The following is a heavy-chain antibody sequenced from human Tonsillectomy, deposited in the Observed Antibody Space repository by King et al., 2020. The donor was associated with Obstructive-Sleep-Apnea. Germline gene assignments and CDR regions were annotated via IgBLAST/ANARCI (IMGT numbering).Heavy chain of an antibody. CDR1: GGSFSGYY. Sequence: VQLQQWGAGLLNPSETLSLTCAVYGGSFSGYYWSWIRQPPGKGLEWIGEINHSGSTNYNPSLKSRVTISVDTSKNQFSLKLSSVTAADTAVYYCARGDGDCSGGSCYYFWFDPWGQGTLVTVSS. D-gene: IGHD2-15*01. CDR2: INHSGST. V-gene: IGHV4-34*01. CDR3: ARGDGDCSGGSCYYFWFDP. J-gene: IGHJ5*02.